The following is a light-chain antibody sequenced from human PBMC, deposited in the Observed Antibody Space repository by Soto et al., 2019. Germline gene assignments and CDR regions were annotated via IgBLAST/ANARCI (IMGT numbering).Light chain of an antibody. V-gene: IGKV1-5*03. CDR3: QQYNSYSSWT. CDR2: KAS. CDR1: QSISSW. Sequence: DIQMTQSPSTLSASVGDRVTITCRASQSISSWLAWYQQKPGKAPKLLIYKASSLESGVPPRFSGSGSGTEFSLTISSLQPDDFATYSCQQYNSYSSWTFGQGTKVEIK. J-gene: IGKJ1*01.